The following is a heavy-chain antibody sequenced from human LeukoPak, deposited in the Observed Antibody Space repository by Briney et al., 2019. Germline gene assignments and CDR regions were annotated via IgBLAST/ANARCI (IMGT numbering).Heavy chain of an antibody. CDR2: FDPEDGET. Sequence: ASVKVSCKVSGYTLTELSMHWVRQAPGKGLEWMGGFDPEDGETIYAQKFQGRVIMTEDTSTDTAYMELSSLRSEDTAVYYCATDIFRSDFWSGYSVESNDYWGQGTLVTVSS. D-gene: IGHD3-3*01. CDR1: GYTLTELS. CDR3: ATDIFRSDFWSGYSVESNDY. J-gene: IGHJ4*02. V-gene: IGHV1-24*01.